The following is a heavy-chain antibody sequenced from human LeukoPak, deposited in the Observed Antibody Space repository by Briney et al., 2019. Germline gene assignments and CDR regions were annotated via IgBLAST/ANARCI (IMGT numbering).Heavy chain of an antibody. CDR2: INTDGSST. V-gene: IGHV3-74*01. Sequence: GGSLRLSCAASGFTFSSYAMSWVRQAPGKGLAWVSRINTDGSSTSNADSVKGRFTVSRDNAKNTLYLQMNSLRAEDTAVYYCAKDLHYGSADYWGQGTLVTVSS. CDR3: AKDLHYGSADY. D-gene: IGHD3-10*01. CDR1: GFTFSSYA. J-gene: IGHJ4*02.